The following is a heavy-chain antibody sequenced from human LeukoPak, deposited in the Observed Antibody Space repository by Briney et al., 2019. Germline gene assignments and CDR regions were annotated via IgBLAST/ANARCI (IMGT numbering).Heavy chain of an antibody. CDR3: ARGRNSGYDLYNWFDP. CDR1: GGSISSGGYY. CDR2: IYYSGST. V-gene: IGHV4-31*03. J-gene: IGHJ5*02. Sequence: SQTLSLTCTVSGGSISSGGYYWSWIRQHPGKGLEWIGYIYYSGSTYYNPSLKSRVTISVDTSKNQFSLKLSSVTAADTAVYYCARGRNSGYDLYNWFDPWGQGTLVTVSS. D-gene: IGHD5-12*01.